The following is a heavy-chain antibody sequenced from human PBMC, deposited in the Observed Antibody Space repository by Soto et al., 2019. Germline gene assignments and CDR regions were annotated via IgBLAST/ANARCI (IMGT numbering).Heavy chain of an antibody. CDR1: GFTFRNSE. CDR2: INYSGSNI. J-gene: IGHJ4*02. V-gene: IGHV3-48*03. Sequence: PVGSLRLSCAGSGFTFRNSEMFWVRQAPGKGLEWVSKINYSGSNIYYSKSVKGRFTISRDSAKNSLYLQMNSLTDEDTAIYFCASEALCGADCYFFEYWGPGTLVTVSS. CDR3: ASEALCGADCYFFEY. D-gene: IGHD2-21*02.